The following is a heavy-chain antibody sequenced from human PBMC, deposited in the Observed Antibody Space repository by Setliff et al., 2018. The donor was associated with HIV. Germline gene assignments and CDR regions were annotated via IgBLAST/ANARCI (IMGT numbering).Heavy chain of an antibody. CDR3: ARVGYCSITSCYGGMDV. D-gene: IGHD2-2*03. CDR2: IFYSGNT. CDR1: GGSISSSNYY. V-gene: IGHV4-31*03. J-gene: IGHJ6*02. Sequence: SETLSLTCTVSGGSISSSNYYWSWIRQHPGKGLEWIGYIFYSGNTYYNPSLKSRVTISVDTSKNQFSLKLSSVTAADTAVYYCARVGYCSITSCYGGMDVWGQGTTVTVSS.